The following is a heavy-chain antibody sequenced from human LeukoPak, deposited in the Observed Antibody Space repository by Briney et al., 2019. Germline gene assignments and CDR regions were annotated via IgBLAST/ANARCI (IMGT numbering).Heavy chain of an antibody. CDR1: GFTFHSYG. J-gene: IGHJ4*02. V-gene: IGHV3-33*01. Sequence: PGGSLRLSCAASGFTFHSYGMHWVRQAPGKGLEWVAVIWYDGSNKYYADSVKGRFTISRDNSENTLYLQMNSLRAEDTALYYCASDGIAVDRGIGYFDYWGQGTLVTVSS. CDR2: IWYDGSNK. CDR3: ASDGIAVDRGIGYFDY. D-gene: IGHD6-13*01.